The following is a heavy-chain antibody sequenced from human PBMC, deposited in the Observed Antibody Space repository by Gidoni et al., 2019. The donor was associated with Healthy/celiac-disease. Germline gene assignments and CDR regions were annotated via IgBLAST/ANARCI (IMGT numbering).Heavy chain of an antibody. V-gene: IGHV3-9*01. Sequence: EVQLVESGGGLVQPGRSLRLSCAASGFTFDDYAMHWVRQAPGKGLEWVSGISWNSGSIGYADSVKGRFTISRDNAKNSLYLQMNSLRAEDTALYYCAKDTGGWFGEPTAFDIWGQGTMVTVSS. CDR2: ISWNSGSI. CDR3: AKDTGGWFGEPTAFDI. CDR1: GFTFDDYA. J-gene: IGHJ3*02. D-gene: IGHD3-10*01.